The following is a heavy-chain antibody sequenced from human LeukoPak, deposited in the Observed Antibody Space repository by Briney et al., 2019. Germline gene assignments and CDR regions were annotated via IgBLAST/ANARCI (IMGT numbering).Heavy chain of an antibody. V-gene: IGHV1-24*01. CDR3: ATYSSGWSHFGY. J-gene: IGHJ4*02. CDR1: GYTLTELS. Sequence: ASVKVSCKVSGYTLTELSMHWVRQAPGKGLEWMGGFDPEDGETIYAQKFQGRVTMTEDTSTDTAYMELSSLRSEDTAVYYCATYSSGWSHFGYWGQGTLVTVSS. D-gene: IGHD6-19*01. CDR2: FDPEDGET.